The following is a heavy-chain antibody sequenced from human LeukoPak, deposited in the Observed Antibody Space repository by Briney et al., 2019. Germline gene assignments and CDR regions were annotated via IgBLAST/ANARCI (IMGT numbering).Heavy chain of an antibody. J-gene: IGHJ4*02. CDR3: ARLDPNQITGSPGIDC. Sequence: ASVKVSCKASGYTFTSYGINWVRQAPGQWLEWMGWISAYTGDTDYARKIQGRVTMTTDTSTSTAYMELRSLRSDDTAVYYCARLDPNQITGSPGIDCWGQGTLVTVSS. D-gene: IGHD1-20*01. CDR2: ISAYTGDT. CDR1: GYTFTSYG. V-gene: IGHV1-18*04.